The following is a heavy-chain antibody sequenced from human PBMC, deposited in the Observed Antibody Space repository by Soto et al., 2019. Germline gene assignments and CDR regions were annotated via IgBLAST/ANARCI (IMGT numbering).Heavy chain of an antibody. Sequence: GGSLRLSCAASGFTFSSYAMSWVRQAPGKGLEWVSAISGSGGSTYYADSVKGRFTISRDNSKNTLYLQMNSLRAEDTAVYYCAKNPPKTRYCTNGVCLDINWFDPWGQGTLVTVSS. V-gene: IGHV3-23*01. D-gene: IGHD2-8*01. CDR2: ISGSGGST. J-gene: IGHJ5*02. CDR3: AKNPPKTRYCTNGVCLDINWFDP. CDR1: GFTFSSYA.